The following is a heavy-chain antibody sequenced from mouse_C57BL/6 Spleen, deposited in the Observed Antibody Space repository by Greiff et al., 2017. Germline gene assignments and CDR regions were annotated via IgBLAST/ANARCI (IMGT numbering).Heavy chain of an antibody. CDR3: ARPPKGGHAMDY. Sequence: QVQLQQSGPGLVQPSQSLSITCTVSGFSLTSYGVHWVRQSPGKGLEWLGVIWSGGSTDYNAAFISRLSISKDNSKSQVFFKMNSLQADDTAIYDCARPPKGGHAMDYWGQGTSVSVSS. CDR1: GFSLTSYG. J-gene: IGHJ4*01. V-gene: IGHV2-2*01. CDR2: IWSGGST.